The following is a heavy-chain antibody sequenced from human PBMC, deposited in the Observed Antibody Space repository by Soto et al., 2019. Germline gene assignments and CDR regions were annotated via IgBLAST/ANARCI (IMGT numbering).Heavy chain of an antibody. Sequence: TGGSLRLSCAASGFTFSSYGMHWVRQAPGKGLEWVAVISYDGSNKYYADSVKGRFTISRDNSKNTLYLQMNSLRAEDTAVYYCAKVATMVRGRDAFDIWVQGTIVTFSS. CDR1: GFTFSSYG. D-gene: IGHD3-10*01. J-gene: IGHJ3*02. V-gene: IGHV3-30*18. CDR3: AKVATMVRGRDAFDI. CDR2: ISYDGSNK.